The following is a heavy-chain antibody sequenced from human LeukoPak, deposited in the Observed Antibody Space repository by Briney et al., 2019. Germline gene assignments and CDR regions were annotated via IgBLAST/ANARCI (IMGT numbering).Heavy chain of an antibody. D-gene: IGHD4-17*01. J-gene: IGHJ4*02. Sequence: SETLSLTCAVSSGSLSGYSWGWIRQAPGKGLDWIGEIHHSGSTTYNSSLKNRVTISLDKPKSQFSLILTSVTAADTAVYYCTRQSGTVTPIDYWGQGILVTVSS. CDR1: SGSLSGYS. CDR2: IHHSGST. CDR3: TRQSGTVTPIDY. V-gene: IGHV4-34*01.